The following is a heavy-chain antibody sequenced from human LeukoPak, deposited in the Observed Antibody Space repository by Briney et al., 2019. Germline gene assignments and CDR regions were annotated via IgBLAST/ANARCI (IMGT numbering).Heavy chain of an antibody. V-gene: IGHV3-30*18. D-gene: IGHD4-17*01. J-gene: IGHJ4*02. CDR2: ISYDGSNK. CDR1: GFTFSSYG. CDR3: AKKTQGTVYYFDY. Sequence: GRSLRLSCAASGFTFSSYGMHWVRQAPGKGLEWVAVISYDGSNKYYADSVKGRFTISRDNSKNTLYLQMNSLRAEDTAVYYCAKKTQGTVYYFDYWGQGTLVTVSS.